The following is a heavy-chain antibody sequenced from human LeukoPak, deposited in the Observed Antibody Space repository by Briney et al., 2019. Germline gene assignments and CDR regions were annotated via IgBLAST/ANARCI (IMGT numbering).Heavy chain of an antibody. D-gene: IGHD3-9*01. J-gene: IGHJ4*02. CDR1: GYTFTSYG. V-gene: IGHV1-18*01. Sequence: ASVKVSCKASGYTFTSYGISWVRQAPGQGLEWMGWISAYNGNTNYAQKLQGRVTMTTDTSTSTAYMELRSLRSDDTAVYYCARDSPLDIRDILTGYYIFDYWGQGTLVTVSS. CDR3: ARDSPLDIRDILTGYYIFDY. CDR2: ISAYNGNT.